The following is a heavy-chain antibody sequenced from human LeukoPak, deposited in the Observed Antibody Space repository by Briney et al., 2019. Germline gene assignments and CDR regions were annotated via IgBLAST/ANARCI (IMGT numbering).Heavy chain of an antibody. D-gene: IGHD5-18*01. CDR1: GFTFSSYS. CDR2: ISSSSTYI. J-gene: IGHJ4*02. CDR3: APPVTAGVDY. V-gene: IGHV3-21*01. Sequence: GGFLRLPCAASGFTFSSYSMIWVRQAPGKGLEWVSSISSSSTYIYYADSVKGRFTISRDNAKHSLYLQMNSLRAEDTAVYYCAPPVTAGVDYWGQGTLVTVSS.